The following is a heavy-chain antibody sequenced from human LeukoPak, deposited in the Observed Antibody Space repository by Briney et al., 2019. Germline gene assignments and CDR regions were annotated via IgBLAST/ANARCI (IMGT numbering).Heavy chain of an antibody. CDR1: GFTVSSNY. CDR2: IYSGGST. J-gene: IGHJ6*03. D-gene: IGHD3-16*01. V-gene: IGHV3-53*01. Sequence: PGGSLRLSCAASGFTVSSNYMSWVRQAPGKGLEWVSVIYSGGSTYYADSVKGRFTISRDNSKNTLYLQMNSLRAEDTAVYYCASRIKRLYYYMDVWGKGTTVTVSS. CDR3: ASRIKRLYYYMDV.